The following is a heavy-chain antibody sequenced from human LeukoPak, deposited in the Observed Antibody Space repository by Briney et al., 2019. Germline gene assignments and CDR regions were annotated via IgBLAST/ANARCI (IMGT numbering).Heavy chain of an antibody. Sequence: GGSLRLSCAASGFSFNSDWMDWVRQAPGKGLEWVAKIKHDGSEKNCLDSVKGRFTISRDNAQNSLYLQMNGLRVEDSAVYYCTRRLDDWGQGTLVTVSS. D-gene: IGHD3-16*01. CDR1: GFSFNSDW. V-gene: IGHV3-7*01. J-gene: IGHJ4*02. CDR2: IKHDGSEK. CDR3: TRRLDD.